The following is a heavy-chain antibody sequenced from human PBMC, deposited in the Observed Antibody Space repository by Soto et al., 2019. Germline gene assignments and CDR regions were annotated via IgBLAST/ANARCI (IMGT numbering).Heavy chain of an antibody. CDR1: GFSLNTRGVA. V-gene: IGHV2-5*02. CDR2: IFWDDDR. CDR3: AHIAGISGWFDFDF. J-gene: IGHJ4*02. Sequence: QITLMESGPTLLKPTQTLTLTCTFSGFSLNTRGVAVGWFRQPPGKALEWLALIFWDDDRRYSPSLQSRLTITKDTSKNQVVLRVTNMDPVDTVTYYCAHIAGISGWFDFDFWGQGTLFTVSS. D-gene: IGHD3-10*01.